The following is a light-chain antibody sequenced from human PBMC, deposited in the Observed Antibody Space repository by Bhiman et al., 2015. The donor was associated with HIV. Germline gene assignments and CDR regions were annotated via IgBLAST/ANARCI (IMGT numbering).Light chain of an antibody. Sequence: QSVLTQPPSVSGAPGQRITVSCTGTSSNIGAPYDVNWYQQLTGKAPRLLIYGNTNRPSGIPERFSGSNSGNTATLTISGTQTMDEADYYCQAWDSSTEVFGTGTKVTVL. CDR1: SSNIGAPYD. CDR2: GNT. V-gene: IGLV1-40*01. J-gene: IGLJ1*01. CDR3: QAWDSSTEV.